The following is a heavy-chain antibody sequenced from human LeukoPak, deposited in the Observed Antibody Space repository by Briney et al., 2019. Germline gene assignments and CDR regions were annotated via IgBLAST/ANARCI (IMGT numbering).Heavy chain of an antibody. Sequence: SETLSLTCTVSGGYISSYYWSWIRQPAGKGLEWIGRIYTSGSTNYNPSLKSRVTMSVDTSKNQFSLKLNSVTAADTAVYYCARDRGDSSGWYWGCYFDYWGQGTLVTVSS. CDR3: ARDRGDSSGWYWGCYFDY. D-gene: IGHD6-19*01. V-gene: IGHV4-4*07. CDR2: IYTSGST. CDR1: GGYISSYY. J-gene: IGHJ4*02.